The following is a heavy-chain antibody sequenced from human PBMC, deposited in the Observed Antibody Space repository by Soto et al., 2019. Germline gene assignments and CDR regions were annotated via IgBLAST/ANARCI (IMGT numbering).Heavy chain of an antibody. CDR2: ISGSGGST. CDR1: GFTFSSYA. CDR3: AKDRHDYSNSHYYSSGMEV. Sequence: EVQLLESGGGLVQPGGSLRLSCAASGFTFSSYAMSWVRQAPGKGLEWVSAISGSGGSTYYADSVKGRFTICRDNSKNTLYLQMNSLRAEDTAVYYCAKDRHDYSNSHYYSSGMEVWGQGNTVTVSS. J-gene: IGHJ6*02. V-gene: IGHV3-23*01. D-gene: IGHD4-4*01.